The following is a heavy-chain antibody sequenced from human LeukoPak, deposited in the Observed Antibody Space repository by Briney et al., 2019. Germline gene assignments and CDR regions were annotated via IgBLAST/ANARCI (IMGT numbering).Heavy chain of an antibody. Sequence: ASVKVSCKASGYTFSRYGMHWVRQAPGQSLERMGWLNAGNENTKYSQKFQGRVSITRDTSASTAYMELSSLTSEDTAVYYCARDLYGDYFDYWGQGTLVTVSS. J-gene: IGHJ4*02. V-gene: IGHV1-3*01. CDR1: GYTFSRYG. D-gene: IGHD3-16*01. CDR2: LNAGNENT. CDR3: ARDLYGDYFDY.